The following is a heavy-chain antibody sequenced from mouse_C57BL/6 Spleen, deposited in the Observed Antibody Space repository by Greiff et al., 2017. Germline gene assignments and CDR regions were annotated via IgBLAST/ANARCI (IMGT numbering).Heavy chain of an antibody. CDR2: ISDGGSYT. Sequence: DVKLVESGGGLVKPGGSLKLSCAASGFTFSSYAMSWVRQTPEKRLEWVATISDGGSYTYYPDNVKGRFTISRDNAKNNLYLRMSHLKSEDTAMYYCARGGYDKGAWFAYWGQGTLVTVSA. CDR3: ARGGYDKGAWFAY. D-gene: IGHD2-2*01. V-gene: IGHV5-4*03. CDR1: GFTFSSYA. J-gene: IGHJ3*01.